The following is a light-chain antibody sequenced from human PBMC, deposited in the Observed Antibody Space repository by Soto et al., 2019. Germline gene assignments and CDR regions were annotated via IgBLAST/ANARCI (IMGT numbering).Light chain of an antibody. J-gene: IGLJ2*01. V-gene: IGLV2-8*01. CDR2: EVS. CDR1: SSDVGGYNS. Sequence: QSALTQPPSASGSAGQSVTISCTGTSSDVGGYNSVSWCQQYPGKAPKLMIYEVSTRPSGVPDRFSGSKSGNTASLTVSGLQAEDEADYYCSSYAGSNKGVVFGGGTKLTV. CDR3: SSYAGSNKGVV.